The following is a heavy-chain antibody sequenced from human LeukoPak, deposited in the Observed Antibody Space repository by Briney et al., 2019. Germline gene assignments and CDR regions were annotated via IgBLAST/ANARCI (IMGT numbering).Heavy chain of an antibody. D-gene: IGHD3-10*01. Sequence: ASVKVSCKASGYTFTTYYMHWVRQAPGQGLEWMGIINPSGGSTSYAQKLQGRVTMTRDMSTSTVYMELSSLRSEDTAVYYCARGYGSGPSGYYYYYYMDVWGKGTTVTVSS. V-gene: IGHV1-46*01. CDR1: GYTFTTYY. CDR3: ARGYGSGPSGYYYYYYMDV. CDR2: INPSGGST. J-gene: IGHJ6*03.